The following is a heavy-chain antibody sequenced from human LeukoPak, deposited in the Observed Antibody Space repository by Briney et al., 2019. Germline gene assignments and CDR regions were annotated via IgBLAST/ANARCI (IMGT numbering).Heavy chain of an antibody. D-gene: IGHD4-17*01. Sequence: QPGGSLRPSCAASGFTFSSYEMNWVRQAPGKGLEWVSYISSSGSTIYYADSVKGRFTISRDNAKNSLYLQMNSLRAEDTAVYYCARGDYGAAFDYWGQGTLVTVSS. CDR2: ISSSGSTI. V-gene: IGHV3-48*03. CDR3: ARGDYGAAFDY. J-gene: IGHJ4*02. CDR1: GFTFSSYE.